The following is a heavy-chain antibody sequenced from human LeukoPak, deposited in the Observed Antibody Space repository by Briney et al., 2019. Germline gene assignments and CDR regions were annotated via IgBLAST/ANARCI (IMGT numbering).Heavy chain of an antibody. CDR3: ARHSYGYNYYYGMDV. D-gene: IGHD5-18*01. CDR1: GGSISSYY. CDR2: IYYSGST. V-gene: IGHV4-59*08. J-gene: IGHJ6*02. Sequence: SETLSLTCTVSGGSISSYYWSWIRQPPGKRLEWIGYIYYSGSTNYNPSLKSRVTISVDTSKNQFSLKLSSVTAADTAVYYCARHSYGYNYYYGMDVWGQGTTVTVSS.